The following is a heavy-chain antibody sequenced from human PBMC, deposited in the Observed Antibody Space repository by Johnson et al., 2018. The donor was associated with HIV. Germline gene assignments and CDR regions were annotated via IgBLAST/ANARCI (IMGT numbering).Heavy chain of an antibody. CDR3: AKDRLAMGILDI. J-gene: IGHJ3*02. Sequence: QMLLVESGGGLVKPGGSLRLSCAVSGFTFSDYYMSWIRQAPGKGLEWISYISGGGSAIYYADSVRGRFTISRDNAKNSLYLQVNSLRAEDTAIYYCAKDRLAMGILDIWGQGTVVIVSS. V-gene: IGHV3-11*01. CDR1: GFTFSDYY. CDR2: ISGGGSAI. D-gene: IGHD5-18*01.